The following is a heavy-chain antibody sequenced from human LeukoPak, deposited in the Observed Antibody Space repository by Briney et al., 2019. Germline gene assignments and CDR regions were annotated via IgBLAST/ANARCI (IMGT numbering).Heavy chain of an antibody. D-gene: IGHD7-27*01. CDR1: GFAFSSYW. CDR3: AKDGDNDSIPPFDY. J-gene: IGHJ4*02. CDR2: IKQDGSEK. V-gene: IGHV3-7*03. Sequence: GGSLRLSCTASGFAFSSYWMSWVRQAPGEGLEWGAKIKQDGSEKYYVDSVKGRFTVSRDNAKNSLYLQMNSLRDEDTAVYYCAKDGDNDSIPPFDYWGQGNLVTVSS.